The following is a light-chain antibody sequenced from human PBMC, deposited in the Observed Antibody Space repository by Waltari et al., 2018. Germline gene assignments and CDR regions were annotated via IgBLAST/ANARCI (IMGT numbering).Light chain of an antibody. Sequence: EVVLTQSTATLSLSPGETATLSCRASQGVSTYLAWYQHKAGQAPRLLIYEATNRAPGIPARFGGSGSGTDFTLTISSLDPEDFAVYFCQQRSNLPITFGGGTKVDIK. V-gene: IGKV3-11*01. CDR3: QQRSNLPIT. CDR1: QGVSTY. CDR2: EAT. J-gene: IGKJ4*01.